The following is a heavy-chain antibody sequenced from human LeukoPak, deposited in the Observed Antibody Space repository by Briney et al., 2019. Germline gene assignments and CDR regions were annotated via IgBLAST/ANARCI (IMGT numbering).Heavy chain of an antibody. Sequence: ASVKVSCKASGYTFTSYAMHWVRQAPGQRLEWMGWINAGNGNTKYSQKFQGRVTITGDTSASTAYMELSSLRSEDTAVYYCAREEAVAGHDYWGQGTLVTVSS. CDR3: AREEAVAGHDY. J-gene: IGHJ4*02. CDR1: GYTFTSYA. D-gene: IGHD6-19*01. V-gene: IGHV1-3*01. CDR2: INAGNGNT.